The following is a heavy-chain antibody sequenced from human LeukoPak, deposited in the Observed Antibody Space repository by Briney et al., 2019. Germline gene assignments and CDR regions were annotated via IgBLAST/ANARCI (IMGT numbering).Heavy chain of an antibody. J-gene: IGHJ6*03. Sequence: PGGSLRLSCAASGFPFSSYSMNWVRQAPGEGLEGVSYISSSRTTSYADSVKGRFTISRDNAKNSLYLQMNSLRAEDTAVYYCARGAPYSSGWFSGYYYMDVWGKGTTVTVSS. CDR3: ARGAPYSSGWFSGYYYMDV. V-gene: IGHV3-48*01. CDR1: GFPFSSYS. CDR2: ISSSRTT. D-gene: IGHD6-19*01.